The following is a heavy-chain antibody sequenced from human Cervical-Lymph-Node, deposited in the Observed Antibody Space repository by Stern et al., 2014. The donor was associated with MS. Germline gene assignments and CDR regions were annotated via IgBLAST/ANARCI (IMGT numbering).Heavy chain of an antibody. D-gene: IGHD5-12*01. CDR3: ARSLDLRYYFDY. V-gene: IGHV2-70*01. CDR1: GFSPSTSGMC. CDR2: IDWDDDK. Sequence: ESGPALVKPTQTLTLTCTFSGFSPSTSGMCVSWIRQPPGKALEWLALIDWDDDKYYSTSLKTRLTISKDTSKNQVVLTMTNMDPVDTATYYCARSLDLRYYFDYWGQGTLVTVSS. J-gene: IGHJ4*02.